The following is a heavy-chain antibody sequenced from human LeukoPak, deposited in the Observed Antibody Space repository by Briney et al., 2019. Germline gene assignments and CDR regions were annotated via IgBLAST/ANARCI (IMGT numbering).Heavy chain of an antibody. J-gene: IGHJ4*02. CDR3: ARDGPGGGSYYSGN. CDR2: ISSSGSTI. D-gene: IGHD1-26*01. CDR1: GFTVSSNY. V-gene: IGHV3-11*01. Sequence: GGSLRLSCAASGFTVSSNYMSWVRQAPGKGLEWVSYISSSGSTIYYADSVKGRFTISRDSAKNSLSLQMNSLRAEDTALYYCARDGPGGGSYYSGNWGQGTLVTVSS.